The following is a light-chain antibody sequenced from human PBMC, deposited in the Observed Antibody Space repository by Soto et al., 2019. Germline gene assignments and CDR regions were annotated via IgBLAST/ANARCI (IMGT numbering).Light chain of an antibody. V-gene: IGKV3D-15*01. CDR1: QSVSSS. Sequence: EIMMTQSPAALSVSPEERATLSCRATQSVSSSLAWYQQKPGQAPRLLIYGASTRATGIPARFSGSGSGTDFTLTISSLEPEDFAVYYCQQRDNWLYTFGQGTKVDIK. CDR3: QQRDNWLYT. J-gene: IGKJ2*01. CDR2: GAS.